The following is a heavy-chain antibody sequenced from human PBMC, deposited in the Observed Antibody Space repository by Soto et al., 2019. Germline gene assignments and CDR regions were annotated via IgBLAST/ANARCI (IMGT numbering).Heavy chain of an antibody. CDR2: IDTSGSST. CDR1: GFIFTNFW. V-gene: IGHV3-74*01. J-gene: IGHJ4*02. Sequence: VGSLRLSCEASGFIFTNFWMHWVRQVPGKGLVWGSRIDTSGSSTSYADSVKGRFTISRDNAKNTVSLQMNSLRAEDKGVYYCAKDSWYFDLWSQGSLVTVS. D-gene: IGHD6-13*01. CDR3: AKDSWYFDL.